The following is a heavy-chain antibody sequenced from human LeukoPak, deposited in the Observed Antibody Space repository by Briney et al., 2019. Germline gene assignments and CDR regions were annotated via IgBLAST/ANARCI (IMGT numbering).Heavy chain of an antibody. Sequence: ASVKVSCKASGYTFTGYYMHWVRQAPGQGLEWMGWINPNSGGTNYAQKFQGRVTMTRDTSISTAYMELSRLRSDDTAVYYCSRDYGSIRRSSGGNVNWFDPWGQGTLVTVSS. D-gene: IGHD2-15*01. V-gene: IGHV1-2*02. J-gene: IGHJ5*02. CDR2: INPNSGGT. CDR3: SRDYGSIRRSSGGNVNWFDP. CDR1: GYTFTGYY.